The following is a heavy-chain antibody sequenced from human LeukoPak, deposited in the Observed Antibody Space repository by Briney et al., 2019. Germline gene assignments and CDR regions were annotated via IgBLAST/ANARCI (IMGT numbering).Heavy chain of an antibody. J-gene: IGHJ1*01. V-gene: IGHV3-13*01. CDR1: GFTFTTYD. D-gene: IGHD2/OR15-2a*01. Sequence: PGGSLRLSCAASGFTFTTYDMHWVRQATGKGLEWVSAIGTTGDTYYPGSVKGRFTISRDNAKNSLDLQMTSLRAEDTAIYYCGSLHNRPLWGQGTLVTVSS. CDR2: IGTTGDT. CDR3: GSLHNRPL.